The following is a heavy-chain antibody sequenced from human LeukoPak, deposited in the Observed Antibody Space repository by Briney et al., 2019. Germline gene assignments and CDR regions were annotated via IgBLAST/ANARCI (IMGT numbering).Heavy chain of an antibody. CDR3: ARDLGSSGYYYEAPFDY. CDR1: GYTFTSYY. V-gene: IGHV1-46*01. CDR2: INPSGGST. Sequence: ASVKVSCKASGYTFTSYYMHWVRQGPGQGLEWMGIINPSGGSTSYAQKFQGRVTMARDMSTSTVYMELSSLRSEDTAVYYCARDLGSSGYYYEAPFDYWGQGTLVTVSS. D-gene: IGHD3-22*01. J-gene: IGHJ4*02.